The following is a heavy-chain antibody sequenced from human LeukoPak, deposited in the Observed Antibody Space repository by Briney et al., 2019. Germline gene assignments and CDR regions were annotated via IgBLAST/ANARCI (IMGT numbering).Heavy chain of an antibody. J-gene: IGHJ4*02. V-gene: IGHV4-39*07. CDR2: IYYSGST. CDR3: AREYSGYENFDY. CDR1: GGSISSSSYY. Sequence: SETLSLTCTVSGGSISSSSYYWGWIRQPPGKGLEWIGSIYYSGSTFYNPSLKSRVTISVDTSKNQFSLKLSSVTAADTAVYYCAREYSGYENFDYWGQGTLVTVSS. D-gene: IGHD5-12*01.